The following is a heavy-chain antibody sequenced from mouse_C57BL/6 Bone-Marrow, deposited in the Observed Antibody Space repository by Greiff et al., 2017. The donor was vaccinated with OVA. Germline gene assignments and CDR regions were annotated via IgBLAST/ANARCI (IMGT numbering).Heavy chain of an antibody. J-gene: IGHJ2*01. CDR3: ARGTNWYYFDY. CDR1: GFTFSDFY. D-gene: IGHD4-1*01. Sequence: EVKLVESGGGLVQSGRSLRLSCATSGFTFSDFYMEWVRQAPGKGLEWIAASRNKANDYTTEYSASVKGRFIVSRDTSQSILYLQMNALRAEDTAIYYCARGTNWYYFDYWGQGTTLTVSS. V-gene: IGHV7-1*01. CDR2: SRNKANDYTT.